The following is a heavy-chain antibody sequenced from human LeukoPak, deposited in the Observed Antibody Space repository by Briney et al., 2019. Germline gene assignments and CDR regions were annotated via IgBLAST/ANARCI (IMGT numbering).Heavy chain of an antibody. CDR2: ISWDGGST. V-gene: IGHV3-43D*03. CDR1: GFTFDDYA. CDR3: AKASGTYLYYFDS. J-gene: IGHJ4*02. D-gene: IGHD1-26*01. Sequence: GGSLRLSCAASGFTFDDYAMHWVRQAPGKGLEWVSLISWDGGSTYYADSVKGRFTFSRDNSKNSLYLQMNSLRAEDTALYYCAKASGTYLYYFDSWGQGTLVTVSS.